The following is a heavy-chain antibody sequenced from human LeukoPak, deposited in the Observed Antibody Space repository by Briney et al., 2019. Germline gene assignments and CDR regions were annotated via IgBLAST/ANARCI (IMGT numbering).Heavy chain of an antibody. CDR3: ARDMGRWLQGNFDY. J-gene: IGHJ4*02. CDR2: INPSGSST. D-gene: IGHD5-24*01. V-gene: IGHV1-46*01. Sequence: ASVKVSCKASGYTFANYYMHWVRQAPGQGLEWMGIINPSGSSTSYAQKFQGRVTMTRDTSISTAYMELSRLRSDDTAVYYCARDMGRWLQGNFDYWGQGTLVTVSS. CDR1: GYTFANYY.